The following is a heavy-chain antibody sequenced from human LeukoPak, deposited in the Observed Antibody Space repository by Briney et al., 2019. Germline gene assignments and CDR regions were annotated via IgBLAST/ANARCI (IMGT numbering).Heavy chain of an antibody. D-gene: IGHD3-3*01. V-gene: IGHV3-23*01. J-gene: IGHJ4*02. CDR1: GFTFSDYS. Sequence: GGSLRLSCAASGFTFSDYSMSWVRQAPGKGLEWVSAISGSGGSTYYADSVKGRFTISRDNSKNTLYLQMNSLRAEDTAVYYCAKDLITYYDFWSGSRKIDYWGQGTLVTVSS. CDR3: AKDLITYYDFWSGSRKIDY. CDR2: ISGSGGST.